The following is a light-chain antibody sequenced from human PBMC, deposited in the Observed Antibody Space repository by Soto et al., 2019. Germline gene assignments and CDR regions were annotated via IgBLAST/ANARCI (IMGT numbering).Light chain of an antibody. V-gene: IGKV1-5*03. J-gene: IGKJ1*01. CDR3: QQYHIYSGT. CDR1: QTIDSW. CDR2: KAS. Sequence: DIQMTQSPSTLSASVGDRVTITCRASQTIDSWLAWYQQRPGKPPNLLIYKASTLASGVPSRFSGSGSGTEFALTINSLQPDDFTTYSGQQYHIYSGTFGQGNKVEIK.